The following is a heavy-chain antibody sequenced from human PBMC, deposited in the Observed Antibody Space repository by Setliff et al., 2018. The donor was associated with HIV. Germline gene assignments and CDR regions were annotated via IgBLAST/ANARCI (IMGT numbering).Heavy chain of an antibody. CDR1: GGSVSSYH. J-gene: IGHJ6*03. V-gene: IGHV4-59*02. CDR2: LYYSGST. CDR3: ARAMGANWSYYYYMDV. Sequence: PSETLSLTCTVSGGSVSSYHWTWIRQPPGKGLEWIGYLYYSGSTYYNPSLKSRVTISIDTSKKQLSLKLNSVTAADTAVYYCARAMGANWSYYYYMDVWGKGTTVTVSS. D-gene: IGHD1-26*01.